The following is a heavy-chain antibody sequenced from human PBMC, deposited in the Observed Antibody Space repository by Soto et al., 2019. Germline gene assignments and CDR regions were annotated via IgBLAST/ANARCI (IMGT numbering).Heavy chain of an antibody. CDR3: ARHVRRYYDSSGYSLAVDAFDI. D-gene: IGHD3-22*01. J-gene: IGHJ3*02. V-gene: IGHV4-39*01. CDR1: GGSISSSSYY. CDR2: IYYSGST. Sequence: QLQLQESGPGLVKPSETLSLTCTVSGGSISSSSYYWGWIRQPPGKGLEWIGSIYYSGSTYYNPSLKSRVTISVDTSKNQFSLKLSSVTAADTAVYYCARHVRRYYDSSGYSLAVDAFDIWGQGTMVTVSS.